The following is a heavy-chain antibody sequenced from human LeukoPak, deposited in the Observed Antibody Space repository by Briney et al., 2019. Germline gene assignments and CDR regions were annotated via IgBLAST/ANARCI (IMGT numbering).Heavy chain of an antibody. CDR3: ARGPRRFDY. CDR1: GFTLSSYS. D-gene: IGHD6-25*01. V-gene: IGHV3-23*01. Sequence: GGSLRLSCAASGFTLSSYSMSWVRQAPGKGLEWISVISGNGDIKIYADSVKGRFTISRDNSKDTLHLQMNGLSAEDTAVYYCARGPRRFDYWGQGTLVTVSS. J-gene: IGHJ4*02. CDR2: ISGNGDIK.